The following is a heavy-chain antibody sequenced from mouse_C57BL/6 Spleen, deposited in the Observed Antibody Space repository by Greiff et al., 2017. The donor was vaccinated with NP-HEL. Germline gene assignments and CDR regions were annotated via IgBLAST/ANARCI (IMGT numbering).Heavy chain of an antibody. CDR1: GYTFTSYW. Sequence: QVQLQQPGAELVRPGSSVKLSCKASGYTFTSYWMHWVKQRPIQGLEWIGNIDPSDSETHYNQKFKDKATLTVDKSSSTAYMQLSSLTSEDSAVYSCARGITTVEGYYFDYWGQGTTLTVSS. CDR2: IDPSDSET. CDR3: ARGITTVEGYYFDY. D-gene: IGHD2-12*01. J-gene: IGHJ2*01. V-gene: IGHV1-52*01.